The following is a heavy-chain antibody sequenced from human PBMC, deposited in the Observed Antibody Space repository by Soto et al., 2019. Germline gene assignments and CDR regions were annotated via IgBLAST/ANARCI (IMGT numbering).Heavy chain of an antibody. CDR1: GFTFSSYG. D-gene: IGHD3-22*01. CDR2: IWYDGSNK. J-gene: IGHJ3*02. V-gene: IGHV3-33*01. CDR3: ASLYYYDSSGYTDAFDI. Sequence: PGGSLRLSCAASGFTFSSYGMHWVRQAPGKGLEWVAVIWYDGSNKYYADSVKGRFTISRDNSKNTLYLQMNSLRAEDTAVYYCASLYYYDSSGYTDAFDIWGKGTMVTVSS.